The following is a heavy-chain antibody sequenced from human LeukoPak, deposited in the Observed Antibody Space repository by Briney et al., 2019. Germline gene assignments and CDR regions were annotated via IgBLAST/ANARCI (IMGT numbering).Heavy chain of an antibody. Sequence: GGSLRLSCAASGFTFSGYAMKWARQAPGKGLEWVSSISGGSSYIYYADSVKGRFTISRDNAKNSLYLQMNSLRAEDTAVYYCARVIGGATPYYFDYWGQGTLVTVSS. CDR2: ISGGSSYI. CDR1: GFTFSGYA. V-gene: IGHV3-21*01. J-gene: IGHJ4*02. CDR3: ARVIGGATPYYFDY. D-gene: IGHD1-26*01.